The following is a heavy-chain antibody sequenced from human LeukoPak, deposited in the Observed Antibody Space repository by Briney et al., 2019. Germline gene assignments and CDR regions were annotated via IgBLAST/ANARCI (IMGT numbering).Heavy chain of an antibody. CDR3: ARDLRGEGIIDY. D-gene: IGHD3-16*01. CDR1: GFTFTSYA. J-gene: IGHJ4*02. Sequence: GGSLRLSCAASGFTFTSYAMHWVRQAPGKGLEWVAVISYDGNNKYYADSVKGRFTISRDNSKNTPYLQMNSLRTEDTAVYSCARDLRGEGIIDYWGQGTLVTVSS. V-gene: IGHV3-30-3*01. CDR2: ISYDGNNK.